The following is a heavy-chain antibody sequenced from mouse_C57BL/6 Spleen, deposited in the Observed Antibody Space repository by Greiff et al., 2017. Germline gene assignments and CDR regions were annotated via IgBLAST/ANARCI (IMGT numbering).Heavy chain of an antibody. V-gene: IGHV14-1*01. J-gene: IGHJ4*01. CDR1: GFNIKDYY. D-gene: IGHD1-1*01. CDR2: IDPEDGDT. Sequence: EVQLKESGAELVRPGASVKLSCTASGFNIKDYYMHWVKQRPEQGLEWIGRIDPEDGDTEYAPKFQGKATMTADTSSNTTYLQLRSRKSEETAVYYCTKAIYYGSSYYYAMDYWGQGTSVTVSS. CDR3: TKAIYYGSSYYYAMDY.